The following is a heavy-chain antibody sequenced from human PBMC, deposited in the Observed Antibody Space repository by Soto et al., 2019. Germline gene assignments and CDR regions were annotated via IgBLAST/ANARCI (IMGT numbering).Heavy chain of an antibody. J-gene: IGHJ6*02. CDR1: GDSVSSSSC. CDR2: IYHSGTF. V-gene: IGHV4-4*02. CDR3: VRSVPAATWQYSGMDV. D-gene: IGHD2-2*01. Sequence: QVRLQESGPGLVEPSGTLSLTCAVSGDSVSSSSCWSWVRQAPGKGLEWIGEIYHSGTFNYNPSLASGVSVSVDKSRNQLSLNMKSVTAADTAVYYCVRSVPAATWQYSGMDVWGQGTTVTVSS.